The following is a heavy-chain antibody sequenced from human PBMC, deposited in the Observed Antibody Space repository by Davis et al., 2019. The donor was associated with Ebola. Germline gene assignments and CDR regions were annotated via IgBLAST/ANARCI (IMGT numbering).Heavy chain of an antibody. CDR2: IYYSGST. V-gene: IGHV4-30-4*01. CDR1: GGSISSGDYY. D-gene: IGHD4-17*01. Sequence: SETLSLTCTVSGGSISSGDYYWSWIRQPPGTGLEWIGYIYYSGSTYYNPSLKSRVTISVDTSKNQFSLKLSSVTAADTAVYYCTTYYGDNEDVWGQGTTVTVSS. CDR3: TTYYGDNEDV. J-gene: IGHJ6*02.